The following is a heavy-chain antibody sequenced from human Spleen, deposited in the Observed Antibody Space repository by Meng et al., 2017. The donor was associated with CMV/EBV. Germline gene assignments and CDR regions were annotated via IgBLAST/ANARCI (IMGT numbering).Heavy chain of an antibody. Sequence: SETLSLTCAVYGGSFSGYYWSWIRQPPGKGLEWIGEINHSGSTNYNPSLKSRVTISVDTSKNQFSPKLSSVTAADTAVYYCARGISTSCLFRYWGQGTLVTVSS. V-gene: IGHV4-34*01. D-gene: IGHD2-2*01. CDR2: INHSGST. J-gene: IGHJ4*02. CDR3: ARGISTSCLFRY. CDR1: GGSFSGYY.